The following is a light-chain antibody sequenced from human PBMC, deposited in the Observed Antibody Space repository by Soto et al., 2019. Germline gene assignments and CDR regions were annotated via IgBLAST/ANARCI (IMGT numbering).Light chain of an antibody. CDR1: QDISND. J-gene: IGKJ1*01. V-gene: IGKV1-6*02. CDR3: LQDYHYPLT. Sequence: AIQMPQSPYSLSAFIGDRVTITCRASQDISNDLGWYQQKPGKAPKLLIYAASSLQTGVPSRISGSGSGTDFTLTISSLQPEDFATYYCLQDYHYPLTFGQGTKVEVK. CDR2: AAS.